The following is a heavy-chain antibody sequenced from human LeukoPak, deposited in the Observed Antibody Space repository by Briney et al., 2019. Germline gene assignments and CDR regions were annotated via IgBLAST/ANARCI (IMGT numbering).Heavy chain of an antibody. CDR1: GGSISSISYY. CDR3: ARAFWGSGIDY. J-gene: IGHJ4*02. V-gene: IGHV4-61*01. CDR2: IHYSGST. Sequence: PSQSLSLTCTVYGGSISSISYYWSWIRQPPGKGLEWIGYIHYSGSTDYNPSLKSRVTISVDMSKNQFSLKLTSVTAADTAVYYCARAFWGSGIDYWGQGTLVTVSS. D-gene: IGHD3-16*01.